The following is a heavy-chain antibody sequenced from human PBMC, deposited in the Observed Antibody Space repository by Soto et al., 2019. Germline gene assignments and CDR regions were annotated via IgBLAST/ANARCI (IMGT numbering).Heavy chain of an antibody. D-gene: IGHD6-6*01. V-gene: IGHV3-30*18. J-gene: IGHJ6*02. CDR3: AKVIRADSTSSNFYYYSAMDV. CDR2: ISNDGRNT. Sequence: QVQMVESGGGVVQPGRSLRLSCAASGFSFSAYGLHWVRQAPGTGLEWLAVISNDGRNTYYADSVKGRFTISRDNSKDTLFLQMNFLRGEDTAIYSCAKVIRADSTSSNFYYYSAMDVWGQGTTVTVSS. CDR1: GFSFSAYG.